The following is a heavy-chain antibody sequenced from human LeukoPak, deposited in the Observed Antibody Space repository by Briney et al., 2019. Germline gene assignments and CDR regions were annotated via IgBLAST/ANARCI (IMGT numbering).Heavy chain of an antibody. Sequence: PSETLSLTCTVSGGSISNYYWSWIRQSPGKALEWIGYIYSSGHTNYNPSLKSRVTISVDTSKNQFSLTLRSVTAADTAVYYCARHFSGAAAPLPFDYWGQGTLVTVSS. CDR2: IYSSGHT. CDR3: ARHFSGAAAPLPFDY. CDR1: GGSISNYY. J-gene: IGHJ4*02. V-gene: IGHV4-59*08. D-gene: IGHD6-13*01.